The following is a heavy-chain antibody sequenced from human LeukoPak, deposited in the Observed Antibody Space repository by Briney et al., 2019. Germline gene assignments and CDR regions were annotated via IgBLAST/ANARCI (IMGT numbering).Heavy chain of an antibody. CDR2: MNPNSGNT. CDR3: ARDRFQYCSSTSCQDYYYYGMDV. V-gene: IGHV1-8*01. D-gene: IGHD2-2*01. CDR1: GYTFTSYD. Sequence: ASVKVSCKASGYTFTSYDINWVRQATGQGLEWMGWMNPNSGNTGYAQKFQGRVTMTRNTSISTAYMELSSLRSEDTAVYYCARDRFQYCSSTSCQDYYYYGMDVWGQGTTVTVSS. J-gene: IGHJ6*02.